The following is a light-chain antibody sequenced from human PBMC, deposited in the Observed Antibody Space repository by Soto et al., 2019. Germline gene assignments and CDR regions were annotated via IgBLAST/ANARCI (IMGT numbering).Light chain of an antibody. Sequence: DIQMTQSPSTLSASVGDRVNMTCRASQNIGSLVAWYQQQPGKGPKFLINKVSNLESGVPSRISGSGSGTEFTLTISSLQPDDFAPYYCLQFNTFPWTFGQGTKVDI. V-gene: IGKV1-5*03. CDR1: QNIGSL. CDR2: KVS. J-gene: IGKJ1*01. CDR3: LQFNTFPWT.